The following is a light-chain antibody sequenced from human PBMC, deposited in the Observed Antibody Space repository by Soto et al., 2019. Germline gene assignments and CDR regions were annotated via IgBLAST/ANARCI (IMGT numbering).Light chain of an antibody. CDR2: GAS. CDR3: QQGDTFPLT. CDR1: QGVGSW. J-gene: IGKJ4*01. Sequence: DIQMTQSPSSVSASVGDRVTITCRASQGVGSWLAWYQQKPGKAPNILIYGASSLQSGVPPRFSGSGSGTDFTLTISSLKPADFATYYFQQGDTFPLTFGGGTKVEI. V-gene: IGKV1D-12*01.